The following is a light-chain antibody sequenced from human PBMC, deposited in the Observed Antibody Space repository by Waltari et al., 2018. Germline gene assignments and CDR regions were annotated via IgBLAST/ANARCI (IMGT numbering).Light chain of an antibody. CDR2: GNT. CDR3: AAWDDNLLYV. CDR1: SSDIGANY. J-gene: IGLJ1*01. Sequence: QSVLTQPPSASGTPGQRVTLPCSGSSSDIGANYVYWYKQLPGTAPKLLIYGNTQRPSGVPDRFSGSKSGTSASLAISDLRSEDETDYYCAAWDDNLLYVFGTGTKVTVL. V-gene: IGLV1-47*01.